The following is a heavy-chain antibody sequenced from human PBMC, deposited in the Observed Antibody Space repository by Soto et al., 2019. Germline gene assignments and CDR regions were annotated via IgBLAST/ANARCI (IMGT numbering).Heavy chain of an antibody. CDR2: IKSKSNGGTT. V-gene: IGHV3-15*07. CDR1: GFTFSNAW. Sequence: GGSLRLSCAGSGFTFSNAWMNWVRQSPGRGLEWVGRIKSKSNGGTTDYAASVKGRFTISRDDSKNMAYLQISSLRIDDTALYYCTIGAWLEYWGQGTLVTVSS. D-gene: IGHD5-12*01. J-gene: IGHJ4*02. CDR3: TIGAWLEY.